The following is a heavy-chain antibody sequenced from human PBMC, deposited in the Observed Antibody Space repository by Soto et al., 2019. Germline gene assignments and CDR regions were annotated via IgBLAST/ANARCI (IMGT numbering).Heavy chain of an antibody. Sequence: GGSLRLSCAASGFTFSSYAMSWVRQAPGKGLEWVSAISGSGGSTYYADSVKGRFTISRDNSKNTLYLQMNSLRAEDTAVYYCAKDERGRITIFGVVIPSHFDYGGQGTLVTVS. CDR3: AKDERGRITIFGVVIPSHFDY. V-gene: IGHV3-23*01. D-gene: IGHD3-3*01. CDR1: GFTFSSYA. J-gene: IGHJ4*02. CDR2: ISGSGGST.